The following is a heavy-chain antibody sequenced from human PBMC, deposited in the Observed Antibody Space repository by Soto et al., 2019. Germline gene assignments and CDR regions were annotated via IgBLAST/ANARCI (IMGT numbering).Heavy chain of an antibody. CDR2: FSYSGYT. Sequence: QLQLLESGPGLLKPSETLSLTCTVSGDSISSRSYYWVWIRQPPGNGLEWIGSFSYSGYTYYNPSLRSRVTMSVDTSKTQLSLSPSSVTAADTAVYYCARPVYSDPLSCAHWGQGTLVIVSS. CDR1: GDSISSRSYY. CDR3: ARPVYSDPLSCAH. V-gene: IGHV4-39*01. D-gene: IGHD4-17*01. J-gene: IGHJ4*02.